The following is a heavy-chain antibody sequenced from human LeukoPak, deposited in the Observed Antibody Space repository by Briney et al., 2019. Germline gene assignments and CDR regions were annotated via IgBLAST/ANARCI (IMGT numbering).Heavy chain of an antibody. J-gene: IGHJ4*02. Sequence: PGGSLRLSCAASGFIFSSYWMSWVRQAPGKGLEWVANIKHDGSEKYYVDSVKGRFTISRDNAKNSLFLQMNSLRAEDTAVYYCARHVRFEGVDYWGQGTLVTVSS. D-gene: IGHD3-3*01. CDR2: IKHDGSEK. V-gene: IGHV3-7*01. CDR1: GFIFSSYW. CDR3: ARHVRFEGVDY.